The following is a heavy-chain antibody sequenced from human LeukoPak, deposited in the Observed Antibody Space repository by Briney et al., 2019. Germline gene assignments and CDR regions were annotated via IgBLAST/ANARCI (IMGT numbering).Heavy chain of an antibody. D-gene: IGHD3-3*01. CDR2: INHSGST. J-gene: IGHJ3*02. CDR1: GYSISSGYY. Sequence: SKTLSLTCAVSGYSISSGYYWSWIRQPPGKGLEWIGVINHSGSTNYNPSLKSRVTISVDTSKNQFSLKLSSVTAADTAVYYCARALRAYYDFWSGYYPGAFDIWGQGTMVTVSS. V-gene: IGHV4-38-2*01. CDR3: ARALRAYYDFWSGYYPGAFDI.